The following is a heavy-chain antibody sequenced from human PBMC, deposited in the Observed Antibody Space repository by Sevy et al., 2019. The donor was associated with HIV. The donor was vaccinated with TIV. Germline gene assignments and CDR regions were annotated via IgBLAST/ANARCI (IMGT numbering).Heavy chain of an antibody. CDR2: ISGSGGSGDKT. V-gene: IGHV3-23*01. J-gene: IGHJ4*02. D-gene: IGHD3-22*01. Sequence: GESLKISCAASGFTFSRYAMNWVRQAPGKGLEWVSGISGSGGSGDKTNYADSLKDRFTISRDDSNNSLYLQLNSLRAEDTAIYYCARKYDSTGYFDYWGQGTLVTVSS. CDR3: ARKYDSTGYFDY. CDR1: GFTFSRYA.